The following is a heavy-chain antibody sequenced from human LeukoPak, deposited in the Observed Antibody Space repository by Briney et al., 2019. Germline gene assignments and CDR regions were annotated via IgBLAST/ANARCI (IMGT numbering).Heavy chain of an antibody. Sequence: GGSLRLSCAASGFTFDDYAMHWVRQAPGKGLEWVSGISWNSGSIGYADSVKGRFTISRDNAKNSLYLQMNSLRAEDMALYYCAKGSFWSGSTGYMDVWGKGTTVTVSS. D-gene: IGHD3-3*01. CDR2: ISWNSGSI. V-gene: IGHV3-9*03. CDR3: AKGSFWSGSTGYMDV. CDR1: GFTFDDYA. J-gene: IGHJ6*03.